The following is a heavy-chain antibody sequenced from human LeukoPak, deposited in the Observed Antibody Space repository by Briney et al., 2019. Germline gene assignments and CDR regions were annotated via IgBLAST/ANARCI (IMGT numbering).Heavy chain of an antibody. Sequence: SETLSLTRTVSGGSISSYYWSWLRQPAGKGLEWIGHIYTSGSTNYNPSLKSRVTMSVDTSKDQFSLKLSSVTAADTAVYYCARAVGSGSFQTYYYYMDVWGKGTTVTISS. V-gene: IGHV4-4*07. CDR2: IYTSGST. D-gene: IGHD3-10*01. J-gene: IGHJ6*03. CDR1: GGSISSYY. CDR3: ARAVGSGSFQTYYYYMDV.